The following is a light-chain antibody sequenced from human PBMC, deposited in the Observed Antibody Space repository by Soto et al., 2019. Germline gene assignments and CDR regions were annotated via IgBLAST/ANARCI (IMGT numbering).Light chain of an antibody. CDR3: QSYDSRLSGFVV. CDR1: SSNIGAGYD. Sequence: QSVLTQPTSVSGAPGQRVTISCTGSSSNIGAGYDVHWYQQLPGTAPKLLIFGNNNRPSGVPDRFSGSKSGTSASLAITGLQAEDEADYYCQSYDSRLSGFVVFGGGTKLTVL. J-gene: IGLJ2*01. CDR2: GNN. V-gene: IGLV1-40*01.